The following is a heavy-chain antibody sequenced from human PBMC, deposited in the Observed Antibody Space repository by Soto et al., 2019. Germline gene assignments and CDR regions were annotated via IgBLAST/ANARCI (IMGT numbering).Heavy chain of an antibody. CDR1: GFTFSSYA. J-gene: IGHJ4*02. Sequence: QVQLVESGGGVVQHGRSLRLSCAASGFTFSSYAMHWVRQAPGKGLEWVAVISYDGSNKYYADSVKGRFTISRDNSKNTLYLQMNSLRAEDTAVYYCARDSRLDYWGQGTLVTVSS. V-gene: IGHV3-30-3*01. CDR2: ISYDGSNK. CDR3: ARDSRLDY.